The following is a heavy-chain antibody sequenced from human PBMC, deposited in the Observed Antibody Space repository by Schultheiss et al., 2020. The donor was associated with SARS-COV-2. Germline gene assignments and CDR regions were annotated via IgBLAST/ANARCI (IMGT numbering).Heavy chain of an antibody. CDR1: GGTFSSYA. D-gene: IGHD4-17*01. Sequence: SVKVSCKASGGTFSSYAISWVRQAPGQGLEWMGGIIPIFGTANYAQKFQGRVTITADESTSTAYMELSSLRSEDTAVYYCARGRGDGDYDPHRYYYYGMDVWGQGTTVTVSS. J-gene: IGHJ6*02. CDR2: IIPIFGTA. CDR3: ARGRGDGDYDPHRYYYYGMDV. V-gene: IGHV1-69*13.